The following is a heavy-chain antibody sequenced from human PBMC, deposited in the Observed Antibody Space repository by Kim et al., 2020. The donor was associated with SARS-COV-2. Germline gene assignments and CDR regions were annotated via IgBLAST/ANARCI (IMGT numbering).Heavy chain of an antibody. V-gene: IGHV3-53*04. CDR2: IYSGGST. D-gene: IGHD3-22*01. Sequence: GGSLRLSCAASGFTVSSNYMSWVRQAPGKGLEWVSVIYSGGSTYYADSVKGRFTISRHNSKNTLYLQMNSLRAEDTAVYYCVREDYDSSGNWFDPWGQGTLVTVSS. J-gene: IGHJ5*02. CDR1: GFTVSSNY. CDR3: VREDYDSSGNWFDP.